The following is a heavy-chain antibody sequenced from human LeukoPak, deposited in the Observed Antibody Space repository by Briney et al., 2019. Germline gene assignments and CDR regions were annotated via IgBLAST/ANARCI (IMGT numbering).Heavy chain of an antibody. CDR1: GFTFSSHW. D-gene: IGHD6-19*01. Sequence: GGSLRLSCAASGFTFSSHWMSWVRQAPGKGLEWVANIKQDGSEKYYVDSVKGRFTISRDNAKNSLYLQMNSLRAEDTAVYYCARRQWLIPPYWDYWGQGTLVTVSS. CDR3: ARRQWLIPPYWDY. CDR2: IKQDGSEK. V-gene: IGHV3-7*01. J-gene: IGHJ4*02.